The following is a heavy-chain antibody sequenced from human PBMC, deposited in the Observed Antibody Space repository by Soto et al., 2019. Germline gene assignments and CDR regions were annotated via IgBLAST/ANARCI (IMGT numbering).Heavy chain of an antibody. Sequence: SVKVSCKASGYTFTYRYLHWVRQAPGQALEWMGWITPFNGNTNYAQKFQDRVTITRDRSMSTAYMELSSLRSEDTAMYYCASGLWTRDYYYGMDVWGQGTTVTSP. CDR1: GYTFTYRY. J-gene: IGHJ6*02. CDR2: ITPFNGNT. CDR3: ASGLWTRDYYYGMDV. D-gene: IGHD1-1*01. V-gene: IGHV1-45*02.